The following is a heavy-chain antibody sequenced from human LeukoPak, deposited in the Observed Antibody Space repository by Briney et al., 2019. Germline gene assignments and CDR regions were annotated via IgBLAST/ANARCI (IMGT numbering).Heavy chain of an antibody. CDR3: ARAYYDILTGPFDAFDI. Sequence: GGSLRLSCAASGFTFSDYYMSWIRQAPGKGLEWVSYISSSGSTIYYADSVKGRFTISRDNAKNSLYLQMNSLRAEDTAVYYCARAYYDILTGPFDAFDIWGQGTMVTVSS. J-gene: IGHJ3*02. V-gene: IGHV3-11*04. CDR1: GFTFSDYY. CDR2: ISSSGSTI. D-gene: IGHD3-9*01.